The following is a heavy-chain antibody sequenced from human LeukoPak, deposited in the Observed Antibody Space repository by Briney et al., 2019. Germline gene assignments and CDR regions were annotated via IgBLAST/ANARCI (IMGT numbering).Heavy chain of an antibody. J-gene: IGHJ4*02. D-gene: IGHD1-26*01. CDR2: TSSSSSTV. CDR3: ARHSGSLDY. Sequence: GVSLRRSCAASGFTFSSYSMNRVRQAPGKGLEWVSYTSSSSSTVYYADSVKGRFTISRDNAKDSLYLQMNSLRAEDTAVYYCARHSGSLDYWGQGTLVTVS. V-gene: IGHV3-48*01. CDR1: GFTFSSYS.